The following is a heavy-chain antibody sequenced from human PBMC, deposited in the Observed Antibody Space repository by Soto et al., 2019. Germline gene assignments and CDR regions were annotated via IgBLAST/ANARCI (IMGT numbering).Heavy chain of an antibody. CDR1: RGSIRRGVYY. D-gene: IGHD2-2*01. CDR3: AIDGDSYAVRPI. Sequence: QVQLQESGPGLVKPSQTLSLTCTVSRGSIRRGVYYWNWIRQHPGKGLEWIGYIYSSGSAYYNPSLRSRGTVSVDTSKNQFFLEVSSVTAADTAVYYCAIDGDSYAVRPIWCQGTMVTVSS. V-gene: IGHV4-31*03. CDR2: IYSSGSA. J-gene: IGHJ3*02.